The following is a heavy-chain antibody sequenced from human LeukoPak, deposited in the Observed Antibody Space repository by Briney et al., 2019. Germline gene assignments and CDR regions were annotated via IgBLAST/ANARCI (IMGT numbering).Heavy chain of an antibody. D-gene: IGHD3-10*01. CDR3: ARDPDGSGMDYYYGMDV. J-gene: IGHJ6*02. CDR2: ISSSGSTI. CDR1: GFTFSTYS. V-gene: IGHV3-48*04. Sequence: GGSLRLSCAASGFTFSTYSMNWVRQAPGKGLEWVSYISSSGSTIYYADSVKGRFTISRDNAKNSLYLQMNSLRAEDTAVYYCARDPDGSGMDYYYGMDVWGQGTTVTVSS.